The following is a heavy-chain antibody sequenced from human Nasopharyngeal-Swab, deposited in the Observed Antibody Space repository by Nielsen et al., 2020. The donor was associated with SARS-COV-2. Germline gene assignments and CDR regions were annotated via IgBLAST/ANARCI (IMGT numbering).Heavy chain of an antibody. V-gene: IGHV3-7*03. D-gene: IGHD1-26*01. CDR1: GFTFSTFW. J-gene: IGHJ4*02. Sequence: GESLKISCAVSGFTFSTFWMTWVRQAPGKGLEWVANIKEDGSQEYYLDSVKGRFTISRDNAKNSLYLQMNSLRAEDTAIYFCARAVAGATDYWGQGTLVTVSS. CDR3: ARAVAGATDY. CDR2: IKEDGSQE.